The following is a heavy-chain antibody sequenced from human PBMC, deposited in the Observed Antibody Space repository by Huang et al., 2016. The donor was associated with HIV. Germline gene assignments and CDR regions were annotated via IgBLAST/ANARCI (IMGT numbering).Heavy chain of an antibody. V-gene: IGHV3-15*01. CDR3: TAGGYSVSWYYHYYDYMDV. J-gene: IGHJ6*03. CDR1: GFTFRHAW. CDR2: IRTKTGSGRT. D-gene: IGHD6-13*01. Sequence: EVQLVESGGGLVKTGGSLRLSCAGSGFTFRHAWVIWVRQAPGKGLEWVGRIRTKTGSGRTDYAEPVNGRVTISRDDSKNTVYLQMNSLKTEDTAVYFCTAGGYSVSWYYHYYDYMDVWGKGTTVTVSS.